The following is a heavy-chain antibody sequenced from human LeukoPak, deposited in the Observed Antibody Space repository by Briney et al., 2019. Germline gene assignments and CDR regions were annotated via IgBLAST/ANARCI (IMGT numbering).Heavy chain of an antibody. CDR1: RGTFRSYA. CDR2: IIPIFGTA. V-gene: IGHV1-69*05. D-gene: IGHD3/OR15-3a*01. Sequence: SVKVSCKASRGTFRSYAISWVRQAPGQGLEWTGGIIPIFGTANYAQKFQGRVTITTDESTSTAYMELSSLRSEDTAVYYCAREGTGLYYFDYWGQGTLVTVSS. CDR3: AREGTGLYYFDY. J-gene: IGHJ4*02.